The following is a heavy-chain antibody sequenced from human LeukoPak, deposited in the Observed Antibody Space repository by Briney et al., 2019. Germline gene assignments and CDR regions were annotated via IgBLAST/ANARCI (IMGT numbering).Heavy chain of an antibody. CDR2: ISYDGSNK. D-gene: IGHD3-22*01. CDR1: GFTFSSYG. V-gene: IGHV3-30*03. Sequence: QSGGSLRLSCAASGFTFSSYGMHWVRQAPGKGLEWVAVISYDGSNKHYADSVKGRFTVSRDNSKNTLYLQMNSLSRDDTAVYYCVGVVGYDSSGFLDYWGQGTLVTVSS. J-gene: IGHJ4*02. CDR3: VGVVGYDSSGFLDY.